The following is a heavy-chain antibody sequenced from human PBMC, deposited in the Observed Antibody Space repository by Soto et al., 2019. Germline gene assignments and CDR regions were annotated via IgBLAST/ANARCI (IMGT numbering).Heavy chain of an antibody. J-gene: IGHJ4*02. CDR1: GFIFTRYS. V-gene: IGHV3-21*06. Sequence: PGGSLRLSCAASGFIFTRYSMNWVRQAPGEGLEWVSSISSTTNYIYYGDSMKGRFTISRDNAKNSLYLEMNSLRAEDTAVYYCARESEDLTSNYDYWGQGTLVTV. CDR2: ISSTTNYI. CDR3: ARESEDLTSNYDY.